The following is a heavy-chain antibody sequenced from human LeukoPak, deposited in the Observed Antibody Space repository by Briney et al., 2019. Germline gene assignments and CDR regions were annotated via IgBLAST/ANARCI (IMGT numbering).Heavy chain of an antibody. Sequence: GGSLRLSCAASGFTFSSYSMNWVRQAPGKGLEWVSSISSSSSYIYYADSVKGRFTISRDNAKNSLYLQMNSLRAEDTAVYYCARAPNYYGSSGYHDYWGQGTLVTVSS. J-gene: IGHJ4*02. V-gene: IGHV3-21*01. CDR3: ARAPNYYGSSGYHDY. CDR2: ISSSSSYI. CDR1: GFTFSSYS. D-gene: IGHD3-22*01.